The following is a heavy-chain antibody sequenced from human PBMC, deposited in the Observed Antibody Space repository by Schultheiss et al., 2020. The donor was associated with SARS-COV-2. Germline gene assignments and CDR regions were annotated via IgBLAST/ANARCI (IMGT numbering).Heavy chain of an antibody. CDR3: TIQGCGGSCYGGAHFDY. CDR2: ISYDGSNK. Sequence: GGSLRLSCAASGFTFSDYYMSWIRQAPGKGLEWVAVISYDGSNKYYADSVKGRFTISRDNSKNTLYLQMNSLKTEDTAVYYCTIQGCGGSCYGGAHFDYWGQGTLVTVSS. D-gene: IGHD2-15*01. V-gene: IGHV3-30*03. CDR1: GFTFSDYY. J-gene: IGHJ4*02.